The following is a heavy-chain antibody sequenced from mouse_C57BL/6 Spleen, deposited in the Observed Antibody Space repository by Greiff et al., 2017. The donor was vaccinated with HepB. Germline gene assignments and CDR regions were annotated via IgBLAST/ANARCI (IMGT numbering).Heavy chain of an antibody. Sequence: EVQLQQSGPELVKPGASVKISCKASGYSFTGYFMNWVMQSHGKSLEWIGRINPYNGDTFYNQKFKGKATLTVDKSSSTAHMELRSLTSEDSAVYYCARSITTVAGLDYWGQGTTLTVSS. CDR3: ARSITTVAGLDY. CDR1: GYSFTGYF. D-gene: IGHD1-1*01. J-gene: IGHJ2*01. V-gene: IGHV1-20*01. CDR2: INPYNGDT.